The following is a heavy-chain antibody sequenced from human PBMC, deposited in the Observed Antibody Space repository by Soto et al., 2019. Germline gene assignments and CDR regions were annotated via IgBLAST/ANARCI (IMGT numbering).Heavy chain of an antibody. V-gene: IGHV4-30-4*01. CDR1: GGSISSGDFY. CDR3: ARVTGGLVLP. Sequence: QVQLQESGPGLVKPSQTLSLTCTVSGGSISSGDFYWSWIRQPPGKGPEWIGYIYYSGTTYYNPSLKSRVILSVDTSKNQFSLKLSSVTAADTAVYYCARVTGGLVLPWGQGTLVTVSS. CDR2: IYYSGTT. D-gene: IGHD2-2*01. J-gene: IGHJ5*02.